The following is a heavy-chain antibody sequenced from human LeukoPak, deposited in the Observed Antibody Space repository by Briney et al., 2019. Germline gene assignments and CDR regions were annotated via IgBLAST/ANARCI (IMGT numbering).Heavy chain of an antibody. D-gene: IGHD2-15*01. CDR3: ARHVADCSGGSCGQFDY. V-gene: IGHV4-59*08. CDR1: GGSISSYY. CDR2: IYYSGST. J-gene: IGHJ4*02. Sequence: SETLSLTCTVSGGSISSYYWSWIRQPPGKGLEWIGYIYYSGSTNYNPSLKSRVTISVDTSRNQFSLKLSSVTAADTAVYYCARHVADCSGGSCGQFDYWGQGTLVTVSS.